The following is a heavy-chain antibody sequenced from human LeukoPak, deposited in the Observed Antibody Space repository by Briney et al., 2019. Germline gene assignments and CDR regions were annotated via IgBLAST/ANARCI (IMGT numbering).Heavy chain of an antibody. Sequence: GGSLRLSCAASGFTLSSYSMSWVRQAPGKGLEWVSFISSSSSDIYHADSVKGRFTISRDNAKNSLFLQMNSLRAEDTAVYYCAKDLPAAVDWGQGTLVTVSS. D-gene: IGHD2-2*01. CDR2: ISSSSSDI. CDR1: GFTLSSYS. V-gene: IGHV3-21*01. CDR3: AKDLPAAVD. J-gene: IGHJ4*02.